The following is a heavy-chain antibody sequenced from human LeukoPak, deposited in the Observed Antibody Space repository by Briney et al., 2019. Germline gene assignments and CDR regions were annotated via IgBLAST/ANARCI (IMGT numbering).Heavy chain of an antibody. CDR1: GFTFDDYA. Sequence: PPGGSLRLSCAASGFTFDDYAMHWVRQAPGKGLEWVAHINPDGRDTYYVDSVKGRFTISRDNAQNSMCLQMNSLRVEGTAVYYCTSWGDTTAEYFQRWGQGTLVTVSS. CDR3: TSWGDTTAEYFQR. D-gene: IGHD2-21*02. CDR2: INPDGRDT. J-gene: IGHJ1*01. V-gene: IGHV3-7*01.